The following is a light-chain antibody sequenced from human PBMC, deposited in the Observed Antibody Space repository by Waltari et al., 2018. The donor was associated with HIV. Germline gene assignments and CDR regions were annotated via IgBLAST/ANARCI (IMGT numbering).Light chain of an antibody. CDR1: SLAKQY. Sequence: SYELTQPPSVSVSPGQTARITCHRDSLAKQYAYWYQQKPGQAPILVIYKDTERTSGIPGRFSGSSSGTTVTLTISGVQAEDEADYYCQSADSTTWVFGGGTKLTVL. V-gene: IGLV3-25*03. CDR3: QSADSTTWV. J-gene: IGLJ3*02. CDR2: KDT.